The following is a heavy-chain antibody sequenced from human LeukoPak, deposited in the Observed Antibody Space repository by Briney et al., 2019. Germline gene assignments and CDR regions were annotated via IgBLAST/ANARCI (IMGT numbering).Heavy chain of an antibody. CDR1: GYSINSGYT. J-gene: IGHJ3*02. Sequence: SETLSLTCTVSGYSINSGYTWGWIRQPPGKGLEWIGNIYHSGGTYYNPSLTSRVTISVDTSKNQFSLKLTSVTAADTAVYYCASPGGAVSDAFDIWGQGTMVTVSS. V-gene: IGHV4-38-2*02. CDR2: IYHSGGT. D-gene: IGHD5/OR15-5a*01. CDR3: ASPGGAVSDAFDI.